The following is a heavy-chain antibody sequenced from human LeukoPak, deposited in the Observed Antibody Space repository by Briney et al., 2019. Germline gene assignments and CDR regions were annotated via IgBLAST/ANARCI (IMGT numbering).Heavy chain of an antibody. CDR3: ARAYSRSYSHFDD. J-gene: IGHJ4*02. CDR2: IYTSGST. V-gene: IGHV4-4*09. Sequence: PSETLSLTCTVSGGSISGYYWSWIRQPPGKGLEWIGYIYTSGSTNYNPSLKSRVAISVDTSKNQFSLRLSSVTAADTAMYFCARAYSRSYSHFDDWGQGTLVTVSS. CDR1: GGSISGYY. D-gene: IGHD1-26*01.